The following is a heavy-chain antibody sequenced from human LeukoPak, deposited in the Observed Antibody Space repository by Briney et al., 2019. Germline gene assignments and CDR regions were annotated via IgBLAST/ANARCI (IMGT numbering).Heavy chain of an antibody. J-gene: IGHJ4*02. V-gene: IGHV3-30*02. CDR3: AKHKESYCDY. CDR1: GFSFRSYG. Sequence: GGSLRLSCAASGFSFRSYGMHWVRQAPGKGLEWVTFTPYDGSDKYYADSVKGRFTISRDNSKNTLYLQMNSLKPEHTAVYYCAKHKESYCDYWGQGTLVTVSS. CDR2: TPYDGSDK.